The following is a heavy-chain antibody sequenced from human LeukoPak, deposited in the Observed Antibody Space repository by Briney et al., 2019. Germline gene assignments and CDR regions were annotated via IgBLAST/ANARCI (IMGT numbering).Heavy chain of an antibody. J-gene: IGHJ4*02. V-gene: IGHV3-48*01. CDR1: GFTFSSYS. D-gene: IGHD3-16*01. CDR2: ISYTGTI. CDR3: ARGSGGVGASLPY. Sequence: GGSLRLSCAASGFTFSSYSMNWVRQAPGKGLEWVSYISYTGTIYYADSVKGRFTVSRDDAENSLYLQMISLRAEDTAIYYCARGSGGVGASLPYWGQGALVTVSS.